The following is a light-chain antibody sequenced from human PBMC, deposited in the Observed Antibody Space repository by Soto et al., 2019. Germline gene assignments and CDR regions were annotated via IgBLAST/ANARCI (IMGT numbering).Light chain of an antibody. CDR3: QSYDSSLSGYV. J-gene: IGLJ1*01. Sequence: QSVLTQPHSVSGAPGQRVTIYCTGSSSNIGAGYDVHWYQQLPGTAPKLLIYGNSNRPSGVPDRFSGSKSGTSASLAITGLQAEDEADYYCQSYDSSLSGYVFGTGTKVTVL. CDR2: GNS. CDR1: SSNIGAGYD. V-gene: IGLV1-40*01.